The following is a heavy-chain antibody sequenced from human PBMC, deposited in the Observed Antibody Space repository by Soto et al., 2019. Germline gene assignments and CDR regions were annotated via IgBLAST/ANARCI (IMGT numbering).Heavy chain of an antibody. CDR1: GGTSSSYA. D-gene: IGHD6-13*01. V-gene: IGHV1-69*12. Sequence: QVQLVQSGAEVKKPGSSVKVSCKASGGTSSSYAISWVRQAPGQGLEWMGGIIPIFGTANYAQKFQGRVTITADESTSTAYMEVSSLRSEDTAVYYCARDKGVAAAGIPYYFDYWGQGTLVTVSS. CDR2: IIPIFGTA. J-gene: IGHJ4*02. CDR3: ARDKGVAAAGIPYYFDY.